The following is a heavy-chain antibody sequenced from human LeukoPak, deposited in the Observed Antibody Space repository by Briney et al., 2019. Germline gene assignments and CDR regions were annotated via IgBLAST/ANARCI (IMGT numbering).Heavy chain of an antibody. Sequence: TSETLSLTCTVSGGSVSSYYWSWIRQPPGKGLEWIGYIYYSGSTNYNPSLKSRVTISVDTSRKQFSLRLSSVTAADTAVYYCARGDSYGQYWGQGTLVTVSS. CDR3: ARGDSYGQY. CDR2: IYYSGST. CDR1: GGSVSSYY. J-gene: IGHJ4*02. V-gene: IGHV4-59*02. D-gene: IGHD5-18*01.